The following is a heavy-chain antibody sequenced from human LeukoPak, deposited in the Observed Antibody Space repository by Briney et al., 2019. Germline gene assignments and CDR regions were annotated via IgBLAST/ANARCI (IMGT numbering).Heavy chain of an antibody. CDR1: GFTVSSNY. D-gene: IGHD6-13*01. V-gene: IGHV3-66*01. J-gene: IGHJ4*02. Sequence: SGGSLRLSCAASGFTVSSNYMSWVRQAPGKGLEWVSVIYSGGSTYYADSVKGRFTISRDNAKNSLYLQMNSLRAEDTAVYYCARVVYSSSWYSDYWGQGTLVTVSS. CDR3: ARVVYSSSWYSDY. CDR2: IYSGGST.